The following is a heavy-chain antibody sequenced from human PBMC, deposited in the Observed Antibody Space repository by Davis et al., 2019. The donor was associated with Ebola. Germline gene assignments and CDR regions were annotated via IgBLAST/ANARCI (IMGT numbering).Heavy chain of an antibody. D-gene: IGHD6-13*01. Sequence: MPGGSLRLSCTVSGGSISSYYWSWIRQPPGKGLEWIGYIYYSGSTNYNPSLKRRVTISVDTSKNQFSLKLSSVTAADTAVYYCARHGAAAAPFWYWGQGTLVTVSS. CDR2: IYYSGST. CDR1: GGSISSYY. J-gene: IGHJ4*02. CDR3: ARHGAAAAPFWY. V-gene: IGHV4-59*08.